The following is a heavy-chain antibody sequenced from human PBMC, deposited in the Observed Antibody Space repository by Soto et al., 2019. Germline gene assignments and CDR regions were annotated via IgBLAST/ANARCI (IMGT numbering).Heavy chain of an antibody. V-gene: IGHV4-34*01. CDR2: INHSGST. CDR3: ARGGCSGGSCYFRYYYYYMDV. Sequence: QVQLQQWGAGLLKPSETLSLTGAVYGGSFSGYYWSWIRQPPGKGLEWIGEINHSGSTNYNPSLKSRVTISVDTSKNQFSLNLSSVTAADTAVYYCARGGCSGGSCYFRYYYYYMDVWGKGTTVTVSS. D-gene: IGHD2-15*01. CDR1: GGSFSGYY. J-gene: IGHJ6*03.